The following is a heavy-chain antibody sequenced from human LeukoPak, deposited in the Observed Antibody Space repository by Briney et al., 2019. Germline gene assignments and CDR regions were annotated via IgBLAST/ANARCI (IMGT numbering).Heavy chain of an antibody. Sequence: SETLSLTCTVSGGSVSSGTYYWSWIRQPPGKGLEWIGYISYTGNTNYNPSLKSRVTISVDTSKNQFSLKLSSVTAADTAVYYCARDSSSSFDIWGQGTMVTVSS. CDR2: ISYTGNT. J-gene: IGHJ3*02. V-gene: IGHV4-61*01. CDR1: GGSVSSGTYY. CDR3: ARDSSSSFDI.